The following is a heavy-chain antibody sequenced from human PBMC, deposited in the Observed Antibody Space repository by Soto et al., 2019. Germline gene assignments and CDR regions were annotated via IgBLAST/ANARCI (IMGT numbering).Heavy chain of an antibody. V-gene: IGHV3-30*03. CDR1: GFTFSSYG. Sequence: GGSLRLSCAASGFTFSSYGMHWVRQAPGKGLEWVAVISYDGSNKYYADSVKGRFTISRDNSKNTLYLQMNSLRAEDTAVYYCARAQLGWELTNAFDIWGQGTMVTVSS. CDR2: ISYDGSNK. J-gene: IGHJ3*02. D-gene: IGHD1-26*01. CDR3: ARAQLGWELTNAFDI.